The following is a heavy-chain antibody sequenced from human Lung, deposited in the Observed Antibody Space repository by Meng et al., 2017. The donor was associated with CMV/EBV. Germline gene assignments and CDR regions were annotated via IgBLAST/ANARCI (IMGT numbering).Heavy chain of an antibody. V-gene: IGHV3-21*01. CDR1: GFTFSSYS. CDR2: ISSNSKYI. J-gene: IGHJ4*02. CDR3: ARVYCSRGSCSFDY. Sequence: GESXKISCSSSGFTFSSYSVNWVRQAPGKGLEWVSSISSNSKYIFYADPVKGRFTISRDNAKNALHLQMNSLRDEDTALYYCARVYCSRGSCSFDYWGQGTLVTVSS. D-gene: IGHD2-15*01.